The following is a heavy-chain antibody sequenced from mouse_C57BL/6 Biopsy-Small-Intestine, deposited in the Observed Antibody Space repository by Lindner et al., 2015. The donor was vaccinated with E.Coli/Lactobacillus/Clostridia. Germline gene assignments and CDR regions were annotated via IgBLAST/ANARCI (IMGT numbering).Heavy chain of an antibody. J-gene: IGHJ1*01. Sequence: SVKVSCKASGYTFTGYYLHWVRQAPGQGLEWMGRINPNSGGTNYAQKFQGRVTMTRDTSISTAYMELSRLTSDDTAVYYCARVGPGTMVRGVRDGMDVWGQGTTVTVSS. CDR1: GYTFTGYY. CDR2: INPNSGGT. V-gene: IGHV1-64*01. D-gene: IGHD2-2*01. CDR3: ARVGPGTMVRGVRDGMDV.